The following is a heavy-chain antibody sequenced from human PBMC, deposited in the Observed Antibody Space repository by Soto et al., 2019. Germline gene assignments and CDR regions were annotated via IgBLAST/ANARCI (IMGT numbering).Heavy chain of an antibody. V-gene: IGHV3-74*01. CDR2: MNNDGSYT. D-gene: IGHD6-13*01. J-gene: IGHJ3*02. CDR3: VRGGYMHACDI. CDR1: GFTFSSYW. Sequence: EVQLVESGGGLVQPGGSLRLSCAASGFTFSSYWMYWVRQAPGKGLEWVSHMNNDGSYTIYAESVKGRFTFSRDNAKNTLYLQMNILRAEDTAVYYCVRGGYMHACDIWGQGTMVTVSS.